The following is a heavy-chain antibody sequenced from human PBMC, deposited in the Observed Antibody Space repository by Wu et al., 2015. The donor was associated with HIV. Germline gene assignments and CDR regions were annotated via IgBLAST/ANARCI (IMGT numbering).Heavy chain of an antibody. Sequence: QVYLVQSGAEVKKPGSSVKVSCKAPGDYPISWMRQAPGQGLEWMGGITPVFETINYAQKFQGRVTISADKGTSTVYMDLIRLTSDDTAVYYCARCPWAGTPLHFDQWGQGTLVTVSS. CDR3: ARCPWAGTPLHFDQ. CDR2: ITPVFETI. V-gene: IGHV1-69*14. CDR1: GDYP. D-gene: IGHD1-1*01. J-gene: IGHJ5*02.